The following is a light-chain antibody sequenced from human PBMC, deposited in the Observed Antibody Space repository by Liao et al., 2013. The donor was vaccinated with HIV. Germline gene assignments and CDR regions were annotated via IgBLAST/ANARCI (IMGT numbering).Light chain of an antibody. CDR3: QVWDSDTDHYV. CDR1: KLGNKY. J-gene: IGLJ1*01. Sequence: SYELTQPPSVSVSPGQTASITCSGDKLGNKYACWYQQRPGQSPVLVMYQDTKRPSGIPERFSGSNSGNTATLTISRVEAGDEADYYCQVWDSDTDHYVFGSGTKVTVL. CDR2: QDT. V-gene: IGLV3-1*01.